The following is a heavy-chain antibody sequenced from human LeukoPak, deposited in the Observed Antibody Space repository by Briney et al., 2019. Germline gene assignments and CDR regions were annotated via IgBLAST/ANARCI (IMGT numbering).Heavy chain of an antibody. CDR2: IYYSGST. V-gene: IGHV4-31*03. J-gene: IGHJ4*02. CDR3: ARGSGYEGLDY. D-gene: IGHD5-12*01. CDR1: GGSISSGGYY. Sequence: SETLSPTCTVSGGSISSGGYYWSWILQHPGKGLEWIGYIYYSGSTYYNPSLKSRVTISVDTSKNQFSLKPSSVTAADTAVYYCARGSGYEGLDYWGQGTLVTVSS.